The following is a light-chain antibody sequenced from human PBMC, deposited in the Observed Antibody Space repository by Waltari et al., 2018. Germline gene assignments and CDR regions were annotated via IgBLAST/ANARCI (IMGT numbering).Light chain of an antibody. CDR2: RNN. CDR3: QSYDISLSAYV. Sequence: QSILTPPPSVSGAPGQTVTISCTGSWSNNRSRDLHWYLQLPAAAPIPPIYRNNIRTSGVPDRLSGSKSGTSASLAITGLQAEDEADYYCQSYDISLSAYVFGTGTRVTVL. J-gene: IGLJ1*01. V-gene: IGLV1-40*01. CDR1: WSNNRSRD.